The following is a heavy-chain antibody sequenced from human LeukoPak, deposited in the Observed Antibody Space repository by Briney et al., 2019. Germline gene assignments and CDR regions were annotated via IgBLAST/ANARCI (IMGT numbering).Heavy chain of an antibody. CDR2: INHSGST. CDR3: ARRRSRDGYNRGFDP. CDR1: GGSFSGYY. J-gene: IGHJ5*02. D-gene: IGHD5-24*01. Sequence: SETLSLTCAVYGGSFSGYYRSWIRQPPGKGLEWIGEINHSGSTNYNPSLKSRVTISVDTSKNQFSLKLSSVTAADTAVYYCARRRSRDGYNRGFDPWGQGTLVTVSS. V-gene: IGHV4-34*01.